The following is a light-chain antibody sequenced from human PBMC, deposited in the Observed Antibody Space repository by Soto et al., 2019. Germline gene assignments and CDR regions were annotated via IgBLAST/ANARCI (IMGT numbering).Light chain of an antibody. V-gene: IGKV3-20*01. J-gene: IGKJ1*01. CDR1: ESVSSSY. CDR2: GAS. CDR3: QQYGNSPT. Sequence: EIVLTQSPGTLSLSPGERATLSCRASESVSSSYLAWYQQKPGQTPRLLIHGASSRATGIPVRFSGSGVGTDITLTISRLEPEYFAVYYCQQYGNSPTFGQGTKVEIK.